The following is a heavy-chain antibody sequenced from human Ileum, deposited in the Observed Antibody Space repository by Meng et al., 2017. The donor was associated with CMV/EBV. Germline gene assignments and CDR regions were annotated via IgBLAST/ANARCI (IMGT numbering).Heavy chain of an antibody. Sequence: SCTAAGFTLSDYYMSWIRQAPGKGLEWVSFISSSGTTMSYADSVKGRFTISRDNAKNSLYLQMNSLRAEDTAVYYCARRWLSPTFDFWGQGTLVTVSS. J-gene: IGHJ4*02. CDR1: GFTLSDYY. CDR3: ARRWLSPTFDF. V-gene: IGHV3-11*04. CDR2: ISSSGTTM. D-gene: IGHD3-22*01.